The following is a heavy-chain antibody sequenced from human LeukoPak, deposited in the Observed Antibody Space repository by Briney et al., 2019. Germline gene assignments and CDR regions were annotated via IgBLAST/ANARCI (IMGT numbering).Heavy chain of an antibody. V-gene: IGHV5-51*01. Sequence: GESLKISCKGSGYSFTSYWIGWVRQMPGKGLELMGIIYPGDSDTRYSPSFQGQVTISADKSISTAYLQWSSLKASDTAMYYCARTYFDSSGYYWGGFDYWGQGTLVTVSS. CDR2: IYPGDSDT. J-gene: IGHJ4*02. D-gene: IGHD3-22*01. CDR1: GYSFTSYW. CDR3: ARTYFDSSGYYWGGFDY.